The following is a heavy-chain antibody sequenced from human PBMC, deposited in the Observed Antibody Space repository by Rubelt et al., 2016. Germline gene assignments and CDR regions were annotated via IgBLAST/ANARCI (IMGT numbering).Heavy chain of an antibody. V-gene: IGHV4-39*01. CDR3: ARHVLVRSSSPPDP. J-gene: IGHJ5*02. CDR2: GST. Sequence: GSTYYNPSLKSRVTISVDTSKNQFSLKLSSVTAADTAVYYCARHVLVRSSSPPDPWGQGTLVTVSS. D-gene: IGHD6-6*01.